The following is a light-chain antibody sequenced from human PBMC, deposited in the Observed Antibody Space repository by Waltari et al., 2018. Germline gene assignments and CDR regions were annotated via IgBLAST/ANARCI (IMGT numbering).Light chain of an antibody. Sequence: QSALTQPASVSGSPGQSITISCTGTSSDIGASNFVSWYQKHPGKAPKVMIYDVNNRPSGVSRRFSGSKSGSTASRTISGLQAEDEASYYCSSYTTGTTRYVFGSGTKVTVL. J-gene: IGLJ1*01. CDR3: SSYTTGTTRYV. CDR1: SSDIGASNF. CDR2: DVN. V-gene: IGLV2-14*03.